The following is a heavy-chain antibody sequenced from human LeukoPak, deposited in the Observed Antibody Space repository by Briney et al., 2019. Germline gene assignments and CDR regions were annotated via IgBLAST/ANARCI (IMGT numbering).Heavy chain of an antibody. CDR1: GGSISSSY. Sequence: SETLSLTCTVSGGSISSSYWSWIRQPPGKGLGWIGEINHSGSTNYNPSLKSRVTISVDTSKNQFSLKLSSVTAADTAVYYCARGPTYYYDSSGRRGYFDYWGQGTLVTVSS. J-gene: IGHJ4*02. D-gene: IGHD3-22*01. V-gene: IGHV4-34*01. CDR3: ARGPTYYYDSSGRRGYFDY. CDR2: INHSGST.